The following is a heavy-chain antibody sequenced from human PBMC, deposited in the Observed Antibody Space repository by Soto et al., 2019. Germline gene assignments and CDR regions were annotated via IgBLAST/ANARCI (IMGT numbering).Heavy chain of an antibody. Sequence: GASVKVSCKASGYTFTGYFMHWVRQAPGQGLEWMGWINPNSGATKYAQKFQGRVTLSRDTSISTAYMELSGLRSDDTAVYYCARGGGTILAPLPWGQGTLVTVYS. D-gene: IGHD3-3*01. CDR3: ARGGGTILAPLP. J-gene: IGHJ5*02. CDR2: INPNSGAT. V-gene: IGHV1-2*02. CDR1: GYTFTGYF.